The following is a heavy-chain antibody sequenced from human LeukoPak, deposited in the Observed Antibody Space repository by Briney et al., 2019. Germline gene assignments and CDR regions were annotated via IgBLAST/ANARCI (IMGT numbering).Heavy chain of an antibody. V-gene: IGHV3-11*01. CDR1: GFTFSDHY. CDR3: ARDTAFVAFDI. CDR2: ITSSGSIT. D-gene: IGHD5-18*01. Sequence: PGGSLRLSCTASGFTFSDHYMSWFRLSPGKGLEWLSYITSSGSITDYADSVKGRFTISRDNAKNTMFLQMNSLRPEDTAVYYCARDTAFVAFDIWGQGTMVTVSS. J-gene: IGHJ3*02.